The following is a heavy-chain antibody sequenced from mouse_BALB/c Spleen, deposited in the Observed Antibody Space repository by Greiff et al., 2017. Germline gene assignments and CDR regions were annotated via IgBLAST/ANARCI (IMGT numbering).Heavy chain of an antibody. J-gene: IGHJ4*01. CDR2: ISSGGST. V-gene: IGHV5-6-5*01. Sequence: EVKVEESGGGLVKPGGSLKLSCAASGFTFSSYAMSWVRQTPEKRLEWVASISSGGSTYYPDSVKGRFTISRDNARNILYLQMSSLRSEDTAMYYCAREYGWSYWGQGTSVTVSS. CDR3: AREYGWSY. D-gene: IGHD1-1*02. CDR1: GFTFSSYA.